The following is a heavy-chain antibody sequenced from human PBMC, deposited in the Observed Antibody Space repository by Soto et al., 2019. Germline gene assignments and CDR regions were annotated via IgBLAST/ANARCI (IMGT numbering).Heavy chain of an antibody. V-gene: IGHV4-34*01. CDR1: GGSFSGYY. D-gene: IGHD3-16*02. J-gene: IGHJ1*01. CDR2: INHSGST. Sequence: SETLSLTCAVDGGSFSGYYWSWIRQPPGKGLEWIGEINHSGSTNYNPSLKSRVTISVDTSKNQFSLKLSSVTAADTAVYYCAKGINFYRTLTQHWGKGTLVPVSP. CDR3: AKGINFYRTLTQH.